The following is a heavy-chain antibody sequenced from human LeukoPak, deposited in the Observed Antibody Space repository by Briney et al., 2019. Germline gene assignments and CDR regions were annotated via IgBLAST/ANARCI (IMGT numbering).Heavy chain of an antibody. V-gene: IGHV4-34*01. CDR1: GGSFSGHY. Sequence: PSETLPLTCAVYGGSFSGHYWSWIRQPPGKGLEWIGEINHSGRTSYNPSLKSRVTISVDTSKNQFSLKLRSVTAADTAVYYCASVPPYDLLDYWGQGTQVTVSS. CDR2: INHSGRT. J-gene: IGHJ4*02. CDR3: ASVPPYDLLDY. D-gene: IGHD3-16*01.